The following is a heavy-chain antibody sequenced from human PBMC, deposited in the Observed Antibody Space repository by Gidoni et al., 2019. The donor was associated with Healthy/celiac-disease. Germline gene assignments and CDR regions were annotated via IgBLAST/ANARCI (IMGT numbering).Heavy chain of an antibody. Sequence: QVQLVQSGAEVKKPGSSVKVSCKASGGPFSSYAISWVRQAPGQGLEWMGRIIPILGIANYAQKCQGRVTITADKSTSTAYMELSSLRSEDTAVYYCARGEGDDYGDLFDYWGQGTLVTVSS. D-gene: IGHD4-17*01. V-gene: IGHV1-69*04. CDR2: IIPILGIA. CDR3: ARGEGDDYGDLFDY. J-gene: IGHJ4*02. CDR1: GGPFSSYA.